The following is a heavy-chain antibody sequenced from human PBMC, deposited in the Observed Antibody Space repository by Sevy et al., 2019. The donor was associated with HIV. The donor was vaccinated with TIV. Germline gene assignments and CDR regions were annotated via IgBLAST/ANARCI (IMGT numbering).Heavy chain of an antibody. D-gene: IGHD2-2*01. J-gene: IGHJ4*02. V-gene: IGHV3-21*01. CDR1: GLTFNSYT. CDR2: ITSGSTYI. Sequence: GGSLRLSCAASGLTFNSYTMNWVRQAPGKGLEWVSSITSGSTYIYYADSVKGRFTISRDNAKNSLYLQMNSLRAEDTAVYYCARDGGCSSTSCLLYFDYWGQGSLVTVSS. CDR3: ARDGGCSSTSCLLYFDY.